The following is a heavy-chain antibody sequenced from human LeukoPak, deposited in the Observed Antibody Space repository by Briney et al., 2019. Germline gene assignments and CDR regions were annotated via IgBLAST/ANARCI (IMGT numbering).Heavy chain of an antibody. V-gene: IGHV4-59*08. Sequence: SETLSLTCTVSGGSISTYYWSWIRQPPGRGLEWIGLIYDGGSTIYKPSLKSRLTISVDTSKNQVSLRLTSVTAADTAVYYCARRLFNSGWRDAFDIWGQGTRVTVSS. D-gene: IGHD6-19*01. CDR2: IYDGGST. J-gene: IGHJ3*02. CDR1: GGSISTYY. CDR3: ARRLFNSGWRDAFDI.